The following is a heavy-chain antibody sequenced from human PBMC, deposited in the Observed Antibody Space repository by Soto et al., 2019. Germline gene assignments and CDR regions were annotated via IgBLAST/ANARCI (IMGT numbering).Heavy chain of an antibody. CDR3: GRCSSTSCHLGSDY. J-gene: IGHJ4*02. CDR2: ISYDGSNK. V-gene: IGHV3-30-3*01. D-gene: IGHD2-2*01. CDR1: GFTFSSYA. Sequence: QVQLVESGGGVVQPGRSLRLSCAASGFTFSSYATNWVRQAPGKGLEWVALISYDGSNKYYADSVKGRFTISRDSSKNTLYLQMNSLRAADTAVYYCGRCSSTSCHLGSDYWGQGTLVTVSS.